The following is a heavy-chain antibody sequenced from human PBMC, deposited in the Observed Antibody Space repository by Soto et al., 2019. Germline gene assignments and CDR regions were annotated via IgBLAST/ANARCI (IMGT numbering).Heavy chain of an antibody. D-gene: IGHD6-19*01. Sequence: GGSLRLSCAASGFTFSNNAMHWVRQAPGKGLEWVSGISGTCYGTYYADSVKGRFTISRDSSNNTLYLQMNSLRGEDKAIYYCAKARQAQSHYYYGMDVWGQGTPVTVSS. J-gene: IGHJ6*02. CDR3: AKARQAQSHYYYGMDV. CDR1: GFTFSNNA. CDR2: ISGTCYGT. V-gene: IGHV3-23*01.